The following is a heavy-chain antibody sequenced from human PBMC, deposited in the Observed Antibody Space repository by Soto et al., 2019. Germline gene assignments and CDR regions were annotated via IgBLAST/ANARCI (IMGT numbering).Heavy chain of an antibody. CDR3: TSVVHASPNWFDP. CDR1: GFAFSGSA. D-gene: IGHD1-1*01. CDR2: IRSKANSFAT. Sequence: EVQLVESGGGLVQPGGSLRLSCAASGFAFSGSAIHWVRQSSGKGLEWVGRIRSKANSFATTYAASLKGRFTISRDDSKNTAYLQMSGLKTEDTAVYYCTSVVHASPNWFDPWGQGTLVTVSS. J-gene: IGHJ5*02. V-gene: IGHV3-73*01.